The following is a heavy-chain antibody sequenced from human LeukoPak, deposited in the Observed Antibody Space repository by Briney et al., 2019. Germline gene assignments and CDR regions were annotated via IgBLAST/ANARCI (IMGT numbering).Heavy chain of an antibody. CDR2: MNPNSGNT. J-gene: IGHJ6*02. V-gene: IGHV1-8*01. CDR1: GYTFTSYD. CDR3: ASSSWGYYYDSSGHSKLYYYGMDV. Sequence: GASVKVSCKASGYTFTSYDINWARQATGQGLEWMGWMNPNSGNTGYAQKFQGRVTMTRNTSISTAYMELSSLRSEDTAVYYCASSSWGYYYDSSGHSKLYYYGMDVWGQGTTVTVSS. D-gene: IGHD3-22*01.